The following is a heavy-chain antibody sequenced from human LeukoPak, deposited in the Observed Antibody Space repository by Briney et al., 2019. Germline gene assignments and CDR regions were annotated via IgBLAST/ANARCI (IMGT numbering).Heavy chain of an antibody. D-gene: IGHD4-17*01. V-gene: IGHV3-9*01. Sequence: GRSLRLSCAASGFTFDDYAMHWVRQAPGKGLEWVLGISWNSGSIGYADSVKGRFTISRDNAKNSLYLQMNSLRAEDTALYYCAKDMGYGDYVAFDYWGQGTLVTVSS. CDR1: GFTFDDYA. CDR3: AKDMGYGDYVAFDY. CDR2: ISWNSGSI. J-gene: IGHJ4*02.